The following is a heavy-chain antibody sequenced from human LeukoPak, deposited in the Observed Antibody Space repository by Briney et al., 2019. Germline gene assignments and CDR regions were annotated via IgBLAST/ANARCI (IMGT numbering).Heavy chain of an antibody. J-gene: IGHJ4*02. V-gene: IGHV3-23*01. Sequence: GGSLRLSCAVSGFTFSNYDMNWVRQAPGKGPEWVTTISASGIHIYYADSAKGRFTISRDNSRNTQELQMNSLRGEDTAVYYCVRMVSGDSWGQGTLVTVTS. D-gene: IGHD2-8*01. CDR1: GFTFSNYD. CDR3: VRMVSGDS. CDR2: ISASGIHI.